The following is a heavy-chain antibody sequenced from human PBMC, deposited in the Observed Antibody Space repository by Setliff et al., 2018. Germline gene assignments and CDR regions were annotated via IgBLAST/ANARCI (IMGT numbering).Heavy chain of an antibody. V-gene: IGHV3-30*02. CDR3: AKGGYSGSHYFDY. CDR1: GFTFSSYG. Sequence: PGGSLRLSCAASGFTFSSYGMHWVRQAPGKGLEWVALIRYDGSNKYYADSVKGRFTISRDNSNNALYLQMNSLRAEDTAIYYCAKGGYSGSHYFDYWGQGTLVTVSS. J-gene: IGHJ4*02. D-gene: IGHD1-26*01. CDR2: IRYDGSNK.